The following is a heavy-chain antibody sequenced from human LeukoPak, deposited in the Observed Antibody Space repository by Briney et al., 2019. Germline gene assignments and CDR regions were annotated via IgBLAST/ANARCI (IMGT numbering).Heavy chain of an antibody. CDR2: ISAYNGNT. CDR3: AVSGYDLREGYYFDY. V-gene: IGHV1-18*01. CDR1: GYTFTSYG. J-gene: IGHJ4*02. Sequence: ASVKVSCKASGYTFTSYGIRWVRQAPGQGLEWMGWISAYNGNTNYAQKLHGRVTMTTDTSTSTAYMELRSLRSDDTAVYYCAVSGYDLREGYYFDYWGQGTLVTVSS. D-gene: IGHD5-12*01.